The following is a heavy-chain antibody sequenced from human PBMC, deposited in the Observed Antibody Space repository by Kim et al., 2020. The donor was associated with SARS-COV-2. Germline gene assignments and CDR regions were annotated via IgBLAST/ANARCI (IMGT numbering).Heavy chain of an antibody. V-gene: IGHV3-72*01. CDR3: ARSGYNNNWSTQYFDY. J-gene: IGHJ4*02. Sequence: GGSLRLSCAASGFSFSDHYMDWVRQAPGKGLEWVGRIRNKANGYTTEYAASVKGRFTISRDDSKNSLYLQMNSLKSEDTAIYYCARSGYNNNWSTQYFDYWGQGTLVTVSS. D-gene: IGHD1-20*01. CDR1: GFSFSDHY. CDR2: IRNKANGYTT.